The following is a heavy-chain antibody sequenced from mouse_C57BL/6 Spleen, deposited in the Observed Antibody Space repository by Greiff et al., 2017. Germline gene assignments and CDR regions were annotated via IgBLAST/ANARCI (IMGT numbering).Heavy chain of an antibody. D-gene: IGHD3-3*01. V-gene: IGHV5-6*01. Sequence: EVQLVESGGDLVKPGGSLKLSCAASGFTFSSYGMSWVRQTPDKRLEWVATISSGGSYTYYPDRVQGRFPISRDNTKNTLYLQMSSLKSEDTAMYCCARGTGGYFDVWGTGTTVTVSS. CDR2: ISSGGSYT. J-gene: IGHJ1*03. CDR1: GFTFSSYG. CDR3: ARGTGGYFDV.